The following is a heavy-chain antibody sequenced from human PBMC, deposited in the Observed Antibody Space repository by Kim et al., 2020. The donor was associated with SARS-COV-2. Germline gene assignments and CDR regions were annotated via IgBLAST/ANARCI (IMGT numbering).Heavy chain of an antibody. CDR2: FYNTGTT. CDR3: ARDMSTTWPKGLDF. V-gene: IGHV3-53*01. J-gene: IGHJ5*01. D-gene: IGHD3-16*01. CDR1: GFTVSSNF. Sequence: GGSLRLSCAASGFTVSSNFMSWVRQAPGKGLECVSVFYNTGTTSSADSVAGRCTISRDISKNTLYFQMNNLRAEDTAVDYCARDMSTTWPKGLDFWG.